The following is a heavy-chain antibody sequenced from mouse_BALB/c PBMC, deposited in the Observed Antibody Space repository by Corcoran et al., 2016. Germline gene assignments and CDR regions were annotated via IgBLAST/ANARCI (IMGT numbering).Heavy chain of an antibody. CDR2: IDPANGNT. CDR3: ANGDGYGDV. D-gene: IGHD3-3*01. V-gene: IGHV14-3*02. J-gene: IGHJ1*01. CDR1: GFNIKDTY. Sequence: EVQLQQSGAELVKPGASVKLSCTASGFNIKDTYMHWVKERPEQGLEWIGRIDPANGNTKYDPKFQGKATITADTYSNTAYLQLSILSSEDTAVYYCANGDGYGDVWGAVTMVTFSS.